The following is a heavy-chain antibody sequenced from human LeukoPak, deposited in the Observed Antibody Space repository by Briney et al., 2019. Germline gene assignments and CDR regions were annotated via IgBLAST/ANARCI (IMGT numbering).Heavy chain of an antibody. J-gene: IGHJ4*02. CDR3: ARQYSSNWYTY. Sequence: SETLSLTCTVSGGSVSSGSYYWSWIRQPPGKGLEWIGSIYYSGSTNYNPSLKSRVTVSVDTSKNQFSLKLTSVTAADTAVYYCARQYSSNWYTYWGQGILVTVSS. V-gene: IGHV4-61*01. CDR2: IYYSGST. CDR1: GGSVSSGSYY. D-gene: IGHD6-13*01.